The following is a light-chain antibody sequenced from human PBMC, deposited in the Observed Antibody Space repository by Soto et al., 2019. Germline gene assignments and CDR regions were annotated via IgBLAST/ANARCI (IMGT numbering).Light chain of an antibody. CDR3: SSYTSSSTAV. CDR2: EVS. CDR1: SSDVGGYNY. Sequence: QSALTQPASVSGSPGQSITISCTGTSSDVGGYNYVSWYQQHPGKAPKLMIYEVSNRPSGVSNRFSGSKSDNTASLTISGLQAEVEADYYCSSYTSSSTAVFGTGTKVTVL. J-gene: IGLJ1*01. V-gene: IGLV2-14*01.